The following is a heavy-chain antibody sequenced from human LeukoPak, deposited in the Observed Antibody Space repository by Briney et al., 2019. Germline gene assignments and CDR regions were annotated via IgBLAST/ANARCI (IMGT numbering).Heavy chain of an antibody. Sequence: SETLSLTCTVSGGSISSYYWSRIRQPPGKGLEWIGYIYYSGSTNYNPSLKSRVTISVDTSKNQFSLKLSSVTAADTAVYYCARDLPDALYYGSGSYGFDPWGQGTLVTVSS. CDR3: ARDLPDALYYGSGSYGFDP. V-gene: IGHV4-59*01. CDR2: IYYSGST. J-gene: IGHJ5*02. D-gene: IGHD3-10*01. CDR1: GGSISSYY.